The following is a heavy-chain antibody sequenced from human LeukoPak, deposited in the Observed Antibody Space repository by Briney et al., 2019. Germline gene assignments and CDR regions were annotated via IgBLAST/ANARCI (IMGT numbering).Heavy chain of an antibody. Sequence: GGSLRLSCAASGSTFSNYAMTWVRQVPGKGLEWVSGISGTGGTTNYADSVKGRFTISRDNSKNTLYLQMSSLRAEDMAVYYCAKTLTTVTILDAFDIWGQGTMVTVSS. V-gene: IGHV3-23*01. J-gene: IGHJ3*02. CDR3: AKTLTTVTILDAFDI. CDR1: GSTFSNYA. D-gene: IGHD4-17*01. CDR2: ISGTGGTT.